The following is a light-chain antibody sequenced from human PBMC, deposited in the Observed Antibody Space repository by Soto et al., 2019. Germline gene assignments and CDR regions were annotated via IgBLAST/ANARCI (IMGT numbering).Light chain of an antibody. V-gene: IGKV3D-15*01. J-gene: IGKJ5*01. CDR1: QSITNN. CDR3: QQYNNWPFIT. Sequence: EIVVTQSPGTLSLSPGERATLSCRASQSITNNYLAWYQQKPGLAPRLLIYDASSRATGIPARFSGSGSGTEFTLSISSLQSEDFAVYYCQQYNNWPFITFGQGTRLEIK. CDR2: DAS.